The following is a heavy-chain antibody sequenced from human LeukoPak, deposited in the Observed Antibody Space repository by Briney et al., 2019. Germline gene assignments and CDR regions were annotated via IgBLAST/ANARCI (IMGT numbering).Heavy chain of an antibody. CDR3: ARGIVVVVTAIFDY. V-gene: IGHV4-34*01. CDR1: GGSFSGYY. J-gene: IGHJ4*02. CDR2: INHSGSP. D-gene: IGHD2-15*01. Sequence: SETLSLTCAVYGGSFSGYYWSWIRQPPGKGLEWIGEINHSGSPNYNPSLKSRVTISVDTSKNQFSLKLSSVTAADTAVYYFARGIVVVVTAIFDYWGQGTLVTVSS.